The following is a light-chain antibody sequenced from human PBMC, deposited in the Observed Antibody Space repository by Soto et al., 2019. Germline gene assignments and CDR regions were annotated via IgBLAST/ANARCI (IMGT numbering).Light chain of an antibody. CDR1: SSDVGDYNS. Sequence: QSALTQPRSVSGSPGQSVTVSCIGTSSDVGDYNSVSWYQQHPGKAPKLMIYDVSKRPSGVPDRFSGSKCGNTASLTISGLQAEDEADYYCCSYVGSYSYVFGIGTKLTVL. V-gene: IGLV2-11*01. J-gene: IGLJ1*01. CDR3: CSYVGSYSYV. CDR2: DVS.